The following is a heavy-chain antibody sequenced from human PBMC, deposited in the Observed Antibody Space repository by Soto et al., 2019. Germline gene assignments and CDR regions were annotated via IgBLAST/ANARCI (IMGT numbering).Heavy chain of an antibody. CDR2: IDDSGVST. CDR3: VKGQSSSWSQTGGMDV. CDR1: GFTFSTHA. J-gene: IGHJ6*02. V-gene: IGHV3-23*01. D-gene: IGHD2-2*01. Sequence: EVQLLESGGGLVQPGGSLRLSCAASGFTFSTHAMSWARQAPGKGLEWVAGIDDSGVSTYYADSVKGRLTISRDNSKNTLYLQMGSLRAEDTAVYYCVKGQSSSWSQTGGMDVWGQGTTVTVSS.